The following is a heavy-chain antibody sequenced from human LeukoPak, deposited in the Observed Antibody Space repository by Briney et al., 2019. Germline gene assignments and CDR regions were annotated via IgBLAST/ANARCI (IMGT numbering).Heavy chain of an antibody. CDR2: INHSGST. Sequence: SETLSLTCAVYGGSFSGYYRSWIRQPPGKGLEWIGEINHSGSTNYNPSLKSRVTISVDTSKNQFSLKLSSVTAADTAVYYCARGYRFLSPSNVYYYYGMDVWGQGTTVTVSS. J-gene: IGHJ6*02. V-gene: IGHV4-34*01. D-gene: IGHD3-3*01. CDR1: GGSFSGYY. CDR3: ARGYRFLSPSNVYYYYGMDV.